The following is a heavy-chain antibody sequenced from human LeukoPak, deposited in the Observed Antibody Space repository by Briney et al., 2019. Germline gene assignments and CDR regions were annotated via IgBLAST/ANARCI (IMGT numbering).Heavy chain of an antibody. J-gene: IGHJ6*03. CDR1: GFTFSSYG. V-gene: IGHV3-30*03. CDR2: ISYDGSNK. Sequence: PGGSLRLSCAASGFTFSSYGMHWVRQAPGKGLEWVAVISYDGSNKYYADSVKGRFTISRDNSKNTLYLQMNSLRAEDTAVYYCATGDLYYYYYYMDVWGKGTTVTVSS. D-gene: IGHD2-21*02. CDR3: ATGDLYYYYYYMDV.